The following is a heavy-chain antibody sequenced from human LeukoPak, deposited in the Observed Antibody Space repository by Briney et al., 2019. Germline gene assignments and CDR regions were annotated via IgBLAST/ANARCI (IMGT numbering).Heavy chain of an antibody. D-gene: IGHD2-2*01. CDR2: IYHSGST. CDR1: GGSISSGGYS. J-gene: IGHJ4*02. Sequence: SETLSLTCAVSGGSISSGGYSWSWIRQPPGKGLEWIGYIYHSGSTYYNPSLKSRVTISVDRSKNQFSLKLSSVTAADTAVYYCAGARVVPAAYFDYWGQGTLVTVSS. V-gene: IGHV4-30-2*01. CDR3: AGARVVPAAYFDY.